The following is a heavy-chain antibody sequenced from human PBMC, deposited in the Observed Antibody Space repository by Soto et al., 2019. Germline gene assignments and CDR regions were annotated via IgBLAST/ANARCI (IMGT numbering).Heavy chain of an antibody. CDR3: ARPYYDYVWGSYRLRGMDV. V-gene: IGHV1-18*04. CDR1: GYTFTSYG. Sequence: QVQLVQSGAEVKKPGASVKVSCKASGYTFTSYGISWVRQAPGQGLEWMGWISAYNGNTNYAQKLQGRVTMTTDTSTSTAYMELRSLRSDDTAVYYCARPYYDYVWGSYRLRGMDVWGHGTTVTVSS. CDR2: ISAYNGNT. D-gene: IGHD3-16*02. J-gene: IGHJ6*02.